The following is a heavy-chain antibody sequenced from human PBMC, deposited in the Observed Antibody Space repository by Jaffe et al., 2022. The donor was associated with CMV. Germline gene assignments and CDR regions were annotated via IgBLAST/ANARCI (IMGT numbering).Heavy chain of an antibody. CDR1: GHTFTNYG. Sequence: QVQLVQSGAEVRKPGASVKISCKTSGHTFTNYGIGWVRQAPGQGLEWIGWISDYNDNRQYAPRVQGRVTMTTDPSTNTVYLELRRLTADDTAVYYCANSHMVAGTGVFYYYGLDVWGQGTTVTVSS. D-gene: IGHD6-19*01. CDR3: ANSHMVAGTGVFYYYGLDV. J-gene: IGHJ6*02. V-gene: IGHV1-18*01. CDR2: ISDYNDNR.